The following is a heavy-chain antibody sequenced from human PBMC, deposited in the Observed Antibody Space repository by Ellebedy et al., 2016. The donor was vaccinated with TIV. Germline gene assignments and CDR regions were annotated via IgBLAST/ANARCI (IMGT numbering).Heavy chain of an antibody. D-gene: IGHD3-22*01. CDR2: ISAYNGNT. V-gene: IGHV1-18*04. J-gene: IGHJ4*02. Sequence: ASVKVSCKASGYTFTSFGVTWVRQAPGQGLEWMGWISAYNGNTNYVQKLQGRVTLTTDTSMNTADMELSSLRSYDTAVYYCARVGPFYDDTSGYMHYWGQGTLVTVSS. CDR3: ARVGPFYDDTSGYMHY. CDR1: GYTFTSFG.